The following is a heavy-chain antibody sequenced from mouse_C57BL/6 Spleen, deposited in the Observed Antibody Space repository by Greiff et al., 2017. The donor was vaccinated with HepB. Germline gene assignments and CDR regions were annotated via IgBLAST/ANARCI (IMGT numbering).Heavy chain of an antibody. J-gene: IGHJ4*01. CDR3: ARDDYDVDYYAMDY. D-gene: IGHD2-4*01. CDR2: IYPGDGDT. V-gene: IGHV1-80*01. CDR1: GYAFSSYW. Sequence: VMLVESGAELVKPGASVKISCKASGYAFSSYWMNWVKQRPGKGLEWIGQIYPGDGDTNYNGKFKGKATLTADKSSSTAYMQLSSLTSEDSAVYFCARDDYDVDYYAMDYWGQGTSVTVSS.